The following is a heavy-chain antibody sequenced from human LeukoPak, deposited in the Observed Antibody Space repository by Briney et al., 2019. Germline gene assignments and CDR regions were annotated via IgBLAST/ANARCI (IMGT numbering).Heavy chain of an antibody. CDR2: INHSGST. CDR3: ARGCSYGYDY. J-gene: IGHJ4*02. D-gene: IGHD5-18*01. V-gene: IGHV4-34*01. CDR1: GRSFSGYY. Sequence: SETLSLTCAVYGRSFSGYYWSWIRQPPGKGLEWIGEINHSGSTNYNPSLKSRVTISVDTSKNQFSLKLSSVTAADTAVYYCARGCSYGYDYWGQGTLVTVSS.